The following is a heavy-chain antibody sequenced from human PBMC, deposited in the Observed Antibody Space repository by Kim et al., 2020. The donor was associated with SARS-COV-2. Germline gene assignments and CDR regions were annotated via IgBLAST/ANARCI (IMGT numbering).Heavy chain of an antibody. CDR1: GFSADIHA. Sequence: GGSLRLSCAASGFSADIHAVHWVRQAPGKSLEWVSGIFLESDNTGYAGAVKGRFTISRDKAKNLVYLQMNRLTTEDTALYYCTRDIKPGGAHVWGHGTTVTVSS. V-gene: IGHV3-9*02. D-gene: IGHD2-21*01. CDR2: IFLESDNT. J-gene: IGHJ6*02. CDR3: TRDIKPGGAHV.